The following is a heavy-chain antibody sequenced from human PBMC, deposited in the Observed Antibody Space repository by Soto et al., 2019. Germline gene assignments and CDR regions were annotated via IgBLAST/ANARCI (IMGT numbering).Heavy chain of an antibody. CDR1: GGSISSGGYY. J-gene: IGHJ4*02. CDR3: ARDWGRDGCFDY. V-gene: IGHV4-31*03. Sequence: QVQLQESGPGLVKPSQTLSLTCTVSGGSISSGGYYWSWIRQHPGKGLEWIGDIYYSGSTYYNPSLQSRVXXXVXXSKNQFSLKLSSVTAAATAVYYCARDWGRDGCFDYWGQGTLVTVSS. D-gene: IGHD3-16*01. CDR2: IYYSGST.